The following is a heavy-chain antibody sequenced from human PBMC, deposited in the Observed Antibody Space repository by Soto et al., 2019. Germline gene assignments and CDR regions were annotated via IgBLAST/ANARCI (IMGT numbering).Heavy chain of an antibody. CDR1: GGSIGSGTSY. CDR2: IYFTGAT. CDR3: ASRPGRGYSYGIDY. V-gene: IGHV4-31*03. D-gene: IGHD2-21*02. Sequence: QVQLQESGPGLVKPSQTLSLTCNVSGGSIGSGTSYWTWIRQHPGEGLEWIGHIYFTGATYSNPSLRSRLTMSVDTSKSQFSLKLTSVTAAATATYSGASRPGRGYSYGIDYWGQGTLVTVTS. J-gene: IGHJ4*02.